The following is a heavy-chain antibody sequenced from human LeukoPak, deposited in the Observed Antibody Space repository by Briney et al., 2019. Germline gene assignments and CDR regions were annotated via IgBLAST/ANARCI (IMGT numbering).Heavy chain of an antibody. Sequence: PGGSLRLSCAASGFTFSSYGMHWVRQAPGKGLEWVAVIWYDGSNKYYADSVKGRFTISRDNSKNTLCLQMNSLRAEDTAVYYCALGRFGELLVYWGQGTLVTVSS. CDR1: GFTFSSYG. CDR2: IWYDGSNK. J-gene: IGHJ4*02. CDR3: ALGRFGELLVY. V-gene: IGHV3-33*01. D-gene: IGHD3-10*01.